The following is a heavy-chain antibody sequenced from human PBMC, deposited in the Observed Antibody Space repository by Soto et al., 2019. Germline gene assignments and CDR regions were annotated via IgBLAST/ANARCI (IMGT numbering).Heavy chain of an antibody. CDR1: GFTFKTDA. Sequence: GGSLRLSCAACGFTFKTDAVPWVRQAPGKGLEWVALISDDGSNKHYADSVKGRFSISRDNSKNTLYLQLNSLRPEDTAVYYCAREAIYYDTSGFSLYCFDFWGQGSLVTVSS. V-gene: IGHV3-30-3*01. J-gene: IGHJ4*02. D-gene: IGHD3-22*01. CDR3: AREAIYYDTSGFSLYCFDF. CDR2: ISDDGSNK.